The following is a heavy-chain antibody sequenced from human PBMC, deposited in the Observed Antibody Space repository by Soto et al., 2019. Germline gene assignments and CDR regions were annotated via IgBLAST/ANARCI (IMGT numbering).Heavy chain of an antibody. Sequence: PGGSLRLSCAGSGFTFSTFDIHWVRQAPGKGLEWVSGIGTLSDTFYAASVQGRFTISRQNAKNSVYLQMNSLRAGDTAFYYCARNEYFYDSSGYFPAGFDIRGQGTMVTVSS. J-gene: IGHJ3*02. CDR3: ARNEYFYDSSGYFPAGFDI. V-gene: IGHV3-13*01. CDR2: IGTLSDT. CDR1: GFTFSTFD. D-gene: IGHD3-22*01.